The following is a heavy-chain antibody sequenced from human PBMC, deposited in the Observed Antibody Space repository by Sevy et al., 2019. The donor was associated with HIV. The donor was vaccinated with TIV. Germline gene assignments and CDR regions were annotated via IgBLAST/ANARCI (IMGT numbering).Heavy chain of an antibody. V-gene: IGHV1-8*01. CDR2: MNPNSGNT. CDR1: GYTFTSYD. D-gene: IGHD5-12*01. CDR3: ARGMSNGYNKYYYYGMDV. Sequence: ASVKVSCKASGYTFTSYDINWVRQATGQGLEWMGWMNPNSGNTGYAQKFQGRVTMTRNTSISTAYMELGSLRSEDTAVYYYARGMSNGYNKYYYYGMDVWGQGTTVTVSS. J-gene: IGHJ6*02.